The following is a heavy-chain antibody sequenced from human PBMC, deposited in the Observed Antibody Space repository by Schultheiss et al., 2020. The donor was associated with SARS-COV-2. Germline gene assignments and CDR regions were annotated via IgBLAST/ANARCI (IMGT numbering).Heavy chain of an antibody. Sequence: SETLSLTCAVSDDSIASGVYSWTWIRQPPGKGLEWIGYIYYLGNTFYQSSLKSRVTISIDTSKNQFSLKLGSVTAADTAVYFCARATRVESLFSVRGGSFDFWGRGALVTVSS. CDR1: DDSIASGVYS. CDR3: ARATRVESLFSVRGGSFDF. V-gene: IGHV4-30-2*01. D-gene: IGHD5-24*01. CDR2: IYYLGNT. J-gene: IGHJ4*02.